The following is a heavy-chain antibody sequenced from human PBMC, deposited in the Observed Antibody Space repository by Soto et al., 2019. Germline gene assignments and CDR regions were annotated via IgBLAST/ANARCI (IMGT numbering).Heavy chain of an antibody. J-gene: IGHJ4*02. CDR1: GSSIDNYY. Sequence: PXETLSLTCTVSGSSIDNYYWSWIRQPPGEGLEWIAYVYHNGNTNYNPSLKSRVTISLHTSKNQFSLKLNSVTAADTAMYYCARENSGGPGDYWGQGILVTVSS. CDR3: ARENSGGPGDY. D-gene: IGHD3-10*01. CDR2: VYHNGNT. V-gene: IGHV4-59*01.